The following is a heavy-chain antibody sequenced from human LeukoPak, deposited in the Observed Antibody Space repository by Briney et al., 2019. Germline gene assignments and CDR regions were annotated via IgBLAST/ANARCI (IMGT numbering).Heavy chain of an antibody. CDR3: AAFSSSPLY. D-gene: IGHD6-13*01. V-gene: IGHV3-30*03. Sequence: GGSLRLSCAASGFTFSSYGMHWVRQAPGKGLEWVAVISYDGSNKYYADSVKGRFTISRDSSKNTLYLQMNSLRAEDTAVYYCAAFSSSPLYWGQGTLVTVSS. CDR2: ISYDGSNK. CDR1: GFTFSSYG. J-gene: IGHJ4*02.